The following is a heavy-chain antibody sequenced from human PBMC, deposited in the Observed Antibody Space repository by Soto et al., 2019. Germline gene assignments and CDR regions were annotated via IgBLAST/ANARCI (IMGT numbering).Heavy chain of an antibody. CDR3: SSVRADSARSSFGVRMDG. Sequence: QVQLQESGPGLVKSSVTLSLIWFVSGEALGSGPSDWNCIRQAPGKVLEWIGKTFVTGGTKYSDSLKCRVTMSVDTSKSRISLTLKSVSEADSAKYVWSSVRADSARSSFGVRMDGWGQVTTVTVAS. D-gene: IGHD3-3*01. CDR1: GEALGSGPSD. V-gene: IGHV4-61*01. J-gene: IGHJ6*02. CDR2: TFVTGGT.